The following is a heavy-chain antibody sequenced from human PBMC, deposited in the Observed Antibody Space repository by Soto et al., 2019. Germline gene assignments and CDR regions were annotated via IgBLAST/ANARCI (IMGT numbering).Heavy chain of an antibody. Sequence: QLQLQESGPGLVKPSETLSLTCTVSGGSISSSSYYWGWIRQPPGKGLEWIGSIYYSGSTYYNPSLKSRVTISVDTSKNQFSLKLSPVTAADTAVYYCAILAVAGLFDIWGQGTMVTVSS. J-gene: IGHJ3*02. CDR3: AILAVAGLFDI. CDR1: GGSISSSSYY. CDR2: IYYSGST. V-gene: IGHV4-39*01. D-gene: IGHD6-19*01.